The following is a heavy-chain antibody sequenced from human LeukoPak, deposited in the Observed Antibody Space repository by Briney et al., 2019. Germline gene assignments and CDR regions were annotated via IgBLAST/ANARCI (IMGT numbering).Heavy chain of an antibody. V-gene: IGHV4-59*01. D-gene: IGHD1-1*01. CDR1: GGSISSSY. J-gene: IGHJ5*02. CDR3: AREGTSGTHLNWFDP. CDR2: IYYMGST. Sequence: SETLSLTCTVSGGSISSSYWSWIRQPPGKGLEWIGYIYYMGSTNYNPSLKSRVTLSVDTSKNQFSLKLSSVTAADTAVYYCAREGTSGTHLNWFDPWGQGTLVTVSS.